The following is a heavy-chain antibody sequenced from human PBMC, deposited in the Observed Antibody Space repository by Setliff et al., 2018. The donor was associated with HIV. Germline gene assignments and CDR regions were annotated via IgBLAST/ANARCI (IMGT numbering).Heavy chain of an antibody. J-gene: IGHJ4*02. CDR3: AKASVTSIQYFDY. CDR2: ISSSGGST. Sequence: GGSLRLSCAASGFTFSSHALNWVRQAPGKGLEWVSVISSSGGSTHYANSVKGRFTISRDNSRNILYLQMNSLRAEDTAIYYCAKASVTSIQYFDYWGQGTLVTVSS. CDR1: GFTFSSHA. D-gene: IGHD2-2*02. V-gene: IGHV3-23*01.